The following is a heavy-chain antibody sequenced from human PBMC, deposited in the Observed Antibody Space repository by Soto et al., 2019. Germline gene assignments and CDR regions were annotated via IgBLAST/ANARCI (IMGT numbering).Heavy chain of an antibody. CDR2: INPSGGST. CDR3: ARDLKGSGSYSVYYYYYGMDV. CDR1: GYTFTSYY. J-gene: IGHJ6*02. Sequence: EASVKVSCKASGYTFTSYYMHCVRQAPGQGLEWMGIINPSGGSTSYAQKFQGRVTMTRDTSTSTVYMELSSLRSEDTAVYYCARDLKGSGSYSVYYYYYGMDVWGQGTTVTVSS. D-gene: IGHD3-10*01. V-gene: IGHV1-46*01.